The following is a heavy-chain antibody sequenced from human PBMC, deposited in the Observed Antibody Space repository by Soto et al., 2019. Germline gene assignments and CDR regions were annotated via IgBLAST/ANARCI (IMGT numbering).Heavy chain of an antibody. D-gene: IGHD3-22*01. CDR3: ARRTYDSSGYDSSCDY. Sequence: QVQLQESGPGLVKPSQTLSLTCTVSGGSISSGDYYWSWIRQPPGKGLQWIGYIYYSGSTYYNPSIKSRVTISVDTSKNQFSLKLSSVTAADTVVYYCARRTYDSSGYDSSCDYWGQGTLVTVSS. CDR2: IYYSGST. CDR1: GGSISSGDYY. J-gene: IGHJ4*02. V-gene: IGHV4-30-4*01.